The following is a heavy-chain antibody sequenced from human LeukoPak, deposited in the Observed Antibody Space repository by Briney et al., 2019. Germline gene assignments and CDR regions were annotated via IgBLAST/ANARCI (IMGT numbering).Heavy chain of an antibody. Sequence: SETLSLTXAVYGGSFSGYYWSWIRQPPGKGLEWIGEINHSGSTNYNPSLKSRVTISVDTSKNQFSLKLSSVTAADTAVYYCARGGRITIFGVAADNWFDPWGQGTLVTVSS. CDR3: ARGGRITIFGVAADNWFDP. CDR1: GGSFSGYY. V-gene: IGHV4-34*01. J-gene: IGHJ5*02. CDR2: INHSGST. D-gene: IGHD3-3*01.